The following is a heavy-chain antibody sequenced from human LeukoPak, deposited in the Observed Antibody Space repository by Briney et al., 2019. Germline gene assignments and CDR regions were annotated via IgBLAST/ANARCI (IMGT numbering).Heavy chain of an antibody. CDR1: GFTFSTYW. J-gene: IGHJ1*01. Sequence: GGSLRLSCAASGFTFSTYWMHWVRQAPGKGLVWVSRIKSDGGTNYADSVKGRFTISRDNAKNTLSLQMNSLRPEDTGVYYCARAPSEIGGYYPEYFRHWGQGTLVTVSS. D-gene: IGHD3-3*01. CDR3: ARAPSEIGGYYPEYFRH. V-gene: IGHV3-74*01. CDR2: IKSDGGT.